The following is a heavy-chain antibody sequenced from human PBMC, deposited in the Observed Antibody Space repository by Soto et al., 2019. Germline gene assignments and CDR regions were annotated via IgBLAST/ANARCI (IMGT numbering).Heavy chain of an antibody. J-gene: IGHJ6*02. V-gene: IGHV3-7*05. Sequence: GGSLRLSCAASGFTFSSYWMSWVRQAPGKGLEWVANIKQDGSQKWYGDSVKGRFTISRDNTKNSLYLQMDSLRDEDTALYYCTKCRSSWVESGMDVWGQGTTVTVSS. CDR2: IKQDGSQK. CDR1: GFTFSSYW. CDR3: TKCRSSWVESGMDV.